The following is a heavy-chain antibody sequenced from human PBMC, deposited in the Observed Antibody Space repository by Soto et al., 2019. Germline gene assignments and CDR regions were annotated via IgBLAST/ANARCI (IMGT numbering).Heavy chain of an antibody. CDR1: GFTFSTYA. CDR2: ISGSGGIT. CDR3: AKGKISTTTYTSFDS. V-gene: IGHV3-23*01. J-gene: IGHJ5*01. Sequence: GSLRLSCAASGFTFSTYALSWVRQAPGKGLEWVSGISGSGGITYHADSVKGRFTISRDNFKSSLYLQMSNLRAEDTAIYYCAKGKISTTTYTSFDSWGQGTLVTVSS. D-gene: IGHD1-26*01.